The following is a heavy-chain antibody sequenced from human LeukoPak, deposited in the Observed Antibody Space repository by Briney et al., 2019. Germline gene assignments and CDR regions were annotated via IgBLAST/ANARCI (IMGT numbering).Heavy chain of an antibody. D-gene: IGHD1-7*01. CDR2: ISKDGSDK. V-gene: IGHV3-30-3*01. CDR3: ARDYWWNYDY. CDR1: AFTFSAYA. Sequence: GRCLRLSCSASAFTFSAYAMHWVRQAPGKGLEWVGVISKDGSDKYYPGSVRGRFTISRDNSKNTIYLQMDSLRAEDTAIYYCARDYWWNYDYWGQGTLVTVSS. J-gene: IGHJ4*02.